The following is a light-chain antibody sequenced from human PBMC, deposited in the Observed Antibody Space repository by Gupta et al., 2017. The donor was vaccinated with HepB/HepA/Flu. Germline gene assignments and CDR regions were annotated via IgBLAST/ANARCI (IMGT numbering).Light chain of an antibody. Sequence: QSALTQPASVSVSPGQSFTMSGTGIRSDVGIYVSWYQQYTGKSPQLIIYSVTNRPSGVSNRCSGSKSGNTASLTISGLQAEDEADYYCSSYTISETWVFGGGTKLTVL. CDR1: RSDVGIY. V-gene: IGLV2-14*03. CDR3: SSYTISETWV. CDR2: SVT. J-gene: IGLJ3*02.